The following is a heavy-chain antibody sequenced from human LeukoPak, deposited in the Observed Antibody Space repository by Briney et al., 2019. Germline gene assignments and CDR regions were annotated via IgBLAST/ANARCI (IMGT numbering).Heavy chain of an antibody. CDR1: GFTFSAYG. Sequence: QPGGSLRLSCAASGFTFSAYGMHWVRQAPGKGLEWVAVISYDGSNKYYADSVKGRFTISRDNSKNTLYLQMNSLRAEDTALYYCGKDDSSGSSYYFHGMDVWGQGTTVTVSS. J-gene: IGHJ6*02. D-gene: IGHD3-22*01. V-gene: IGHV3-30*18. CDR2: ISYDGSNK. CDR3: GKDDSSGSSYYFHGMDV.